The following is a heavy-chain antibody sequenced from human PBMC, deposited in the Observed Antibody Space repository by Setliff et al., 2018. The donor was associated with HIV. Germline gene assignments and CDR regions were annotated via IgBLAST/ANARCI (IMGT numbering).Heavy chain of an antibody. D-gene: IGHD4-17*01. CDR2: ISYDGSNK. Sequence: PGGSLRLSCAASGFTFSSYAIHWVRQAPGKGLELVAIISYDGSNKFYTDSVKGRFTISRDNSKNTLYLQMSSLTVEDTALYYCARSPYGDYVDEFDYWGQGTLVTVSS. V-gene: IGHV3-30*04. J-gene: IGHJ4*02. CDR1: GFTFSSYA. CDR3: ARSPYGDYVDEFDY.